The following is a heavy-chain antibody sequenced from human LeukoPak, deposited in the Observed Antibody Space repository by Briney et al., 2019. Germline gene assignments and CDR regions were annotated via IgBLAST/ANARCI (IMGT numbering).Heavy chain of an antibody. D-gene: IGHD6-25*01. J-gene: IGHJ5*02. CDR1: GDSITTNNYY. Sequence: TSETLSLICTVSGDSITTNNYYWSWIRQPAGKGLEWIGRIYASGNTNYNPSLKSRVTISVDTSKNQFSLKLSSVTAADTAVYYCARFGAAIDWFDPWGQGALVTVSS. V-gene: IGHV4-61*02. CDR2: IYASGNT. CDR3: ARFGAAIDWFDP.